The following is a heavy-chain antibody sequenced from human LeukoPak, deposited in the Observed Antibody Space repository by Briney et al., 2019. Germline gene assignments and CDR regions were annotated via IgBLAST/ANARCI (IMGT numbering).Heavy chain of an antibody. Sequence: PSETLSLTCTVSGGSISSGGYYWSWIRQHPGKGLEWIGYIYYSGSTYYNPSLKSRVTISVDTSKNQFSLKLSSVTAADTAVYYCAREILGSYNWNWNWGQGTLVTVSS. CDR1: GGSISSGGYY. V-gene: IGHV4-31*03. CDR3: AREILGSYNWNWN. J-gene: IGHJ4*02. CDR2: IYYSGST. D-gene: IGHD1-7*01.